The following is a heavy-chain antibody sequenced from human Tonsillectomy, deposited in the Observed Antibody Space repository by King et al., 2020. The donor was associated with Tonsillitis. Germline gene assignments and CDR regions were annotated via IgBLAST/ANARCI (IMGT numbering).Heavy chain of an antibody. J-gene: IGHJ5*02. V-gene: IGHV2-5*01. Sequence: FKVICTFSRVSLGTSGVVVVCIRHPPKKALECLAPLYSNDDQRQRPPQRSRLTITKDTSKNQVVLTMTNMDPVDTGTYYCAHNSWLLYSMVGWFDPWGQGTLVTVSS. CDR2: LYSNDDQ. CDR3: AHNSWLLYSMVGWFDP. D-gene: IGHD3-3*01. CDR1: RVSLGTSGVV.